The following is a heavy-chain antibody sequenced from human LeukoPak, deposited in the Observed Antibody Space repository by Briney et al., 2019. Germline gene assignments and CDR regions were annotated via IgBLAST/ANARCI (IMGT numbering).Heavy chain of an antibody. CDR1: GFTFSSYS. CDR3: ARTDSSSWYDY. V-gene: IGHV3-48*04. Sequence: PGGSLRLSCAASGFTFSSYSMNWVRQAPGKGLEWVSYISSSSSTIYYADSVKGRFTISRDNAKNSLYLQMNSLRAEDTAVYYCARTDSSSWYDYWGQGTLVTVSS. J-gene: IGHJ4*02. CDR2: ISSSSSTI. D-gene: IGHD6-13*01.